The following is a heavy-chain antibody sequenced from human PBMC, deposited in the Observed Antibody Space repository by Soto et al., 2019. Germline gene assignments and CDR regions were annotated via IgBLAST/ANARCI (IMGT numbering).Heavy chain of an antibody. CDR2: ISSSGSTI. J-gene: IGHJ4*02. CDR3: AKNPGYYYDSTGYHFDY. V-gene: IGHV3-48*01. D-gene: IGHD3-22*01. CDR1: GFTFSSYN. Sequence: PGGSLRLSCAASGFTFSSYNMNWVRQAPGKGLEWVSYISSSGSTIYYADSVKGRFTISRDNSKNTLYLQMNSLRAEDTAVYYCAKNPGYYYDSTGYHFDYWGQGTLVTVSS.